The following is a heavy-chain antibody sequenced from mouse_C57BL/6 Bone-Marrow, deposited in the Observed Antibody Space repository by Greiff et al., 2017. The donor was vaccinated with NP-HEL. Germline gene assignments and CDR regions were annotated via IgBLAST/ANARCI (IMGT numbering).Heavy chain of an antibody. CDR3: ARRANWDYDY. D-gene: IGHD4-1*01. J-gene: IGHJ2*01. CDR2: IYPGDGDT. V-gene: IGHV1-82*01. Sequence: QVQLQQSGPELVKPGASVKISCKASGYAFSSSWMNWVKQRPGKGLEWIGRIYPGDGDTNYNGKFKGKATLTADKSSSTAYMQLSSLTSEDSAVYFCARRANWDYDYWGQGTTLTVSS. CDR1: GYAFSSSW.